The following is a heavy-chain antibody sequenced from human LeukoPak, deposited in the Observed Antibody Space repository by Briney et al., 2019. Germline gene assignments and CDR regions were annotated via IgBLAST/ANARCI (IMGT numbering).Heavy chain of an antibody. D-gene: IGHD3-22*01. J-gene: IGHJ4*02. Sequence: GGSLRLSCAASGFTFSSYGMHWVRQAPGKGPEWVAVISYDGSNKYYADSVKGRFTISRDNSKNTLYLQMNSLRAEDTAVYYCAKDPRANYYDSSGSFDYWGQGTLVTVSS. CDR3: AKDPRANYYDSSGSFDY. CDR2: ISYDGSNK. V-gene: IGHV3-30*18. CDR1: GFTFSSYG.